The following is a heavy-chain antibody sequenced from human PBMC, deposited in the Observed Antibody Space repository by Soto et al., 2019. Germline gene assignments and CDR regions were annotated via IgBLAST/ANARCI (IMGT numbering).Heavy chain of an antibody. CDR3: AKAPQGAYYYYYMDV. V-gene: IGHV3-30*18. Sequence: GGSLRLSCAASGFTFSSYGMHWVRQAPGKGLEWVAVISYDGSNKYYADSVKGRFTISRDNSKNTLYLQMNSLRAEDTAVYYCAKAPQGAYYYYYMDVWGKGTTVTVSS. J-gene: IGHJ6*03. CDR2: ISYDGSNK. CDR1: GFTFSSYG.